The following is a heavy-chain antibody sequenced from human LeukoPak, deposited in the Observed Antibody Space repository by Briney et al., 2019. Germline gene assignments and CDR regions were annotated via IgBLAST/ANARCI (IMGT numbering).Heavy chain of an antibody. V-gene: IGHV3-23*01. CDR1: GLTFSSHA. D-gene: IGHD2-15*01. J-gene: IGHJ3*02. CDR3: ARELQVVNAFDI. CDR2: IGGSGSST. Sequence: GGSLRLSCAASGLTFSSHAMNWVRQAPGKGLEWVSAIGGSGSSTYYTDSVKGRFTISRDNSKNTLYLQMNSLRAEDTAVYYCARELQVVNAFDIWGQGTMVTVSS.